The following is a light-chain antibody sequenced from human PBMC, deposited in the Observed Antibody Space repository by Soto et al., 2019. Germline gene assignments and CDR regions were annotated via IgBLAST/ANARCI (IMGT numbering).Light chain of an antibody. V-gene: IGKV3-11*01. J-gene: IGKJ2*01. Sequence: EIVLTQSPATLSLSPGERATLSCRASQSVSSYLAWYQQKPGQAPRLLIYDASNRATGIPARFSGSGSGTDFTLTISSLEPEDFAVYYCQQPSNWAPYTFGQGTKLEIK. CDR2: DAS. CDR1: QSVSSY. CDR3: QQPSNWAPYT.